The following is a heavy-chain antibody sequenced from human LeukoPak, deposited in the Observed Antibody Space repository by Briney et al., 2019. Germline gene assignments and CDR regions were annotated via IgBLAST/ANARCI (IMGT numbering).Heavy chain of an antibody. J-gene: IGHJ4*02. V-gene: IGHV3-33*01. CDR2: IWYDGSNK. CDR1: GFHFSSLG. CDR3: ARDVGYDSSGPSSY. D-gene: IGHD3-22*01. Sequence: GSLRLSCAASGFHFSSLGLHWVRQAPGQGLEWVAVIWYDGSNKYYADSVKGRFTISRDNSKNTLYLQMNSLRAEDTAVYYCARDVGYDSSGPSSYWGQGTLVTVSS.